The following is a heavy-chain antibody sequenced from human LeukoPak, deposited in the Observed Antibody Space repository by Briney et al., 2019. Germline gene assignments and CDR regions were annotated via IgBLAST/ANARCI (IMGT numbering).Heavy chain of an antibody. CDR2: IHPGDSDT. J-gene: IGHJ4*02. CDR1: GYNFTTYW. D-gene: IGHD3-22*01. Sequence: GESLKISCKGSGYNFTTYWIGWVRQMPGKGLEGMGIIHPGDSDTRYSPSFQGQVTISADKSISTAYLQWSSLKASDTAMYYCARRNYYDSSGYYDDYWGQGTLVTVSS. V-gene: IGHV5-51*01. CDR3: ARRNYYDSSGYYDDY.